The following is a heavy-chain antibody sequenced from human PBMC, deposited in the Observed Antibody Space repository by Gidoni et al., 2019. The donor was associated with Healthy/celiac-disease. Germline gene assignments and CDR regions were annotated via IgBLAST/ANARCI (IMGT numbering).Heavy chain of an antibody. V-gene: IGHV3-66*01. CDR1: GFTVSSNY. CDR2: IYSGGST. Sequence: EVQLVESGGGLVQPGGSLSLSCAASGFTVSSNYRSWVRQAPGKGLEWVSVIYSGGSTYYADSVKGRFTISRDNSKNTLYLQMNSLRAEDTAVYYCARDRVGATVTTLYYYGMDVWGQGTTVTVSS. D-gene: IGHD4-4*01. CDR3: ARDRVGATVTTLYYYGMDV. J-gene: IGHJ6*02.